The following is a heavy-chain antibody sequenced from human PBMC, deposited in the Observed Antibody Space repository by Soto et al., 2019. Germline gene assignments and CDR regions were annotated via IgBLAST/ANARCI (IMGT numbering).Heavy chain of an antibody. J-gene: IGHJ1*01. D-gene: IGHD3-22*01. CDR2: IYYSGNT. CDR3: VTNGDYYDSSGPKDFQH. Sequence: SETLSLTCTVSGGSIRSGGYYWGWIRQPPGKGLEWIGFIYYSGNTYYNPSLKSRLSISVDTSKNQFSLRLSSVTAADTAVYYCVTNGDYYDSSGPKDFQHWGQGTLVTVSS. CDR1: GGSIRSGGYY. V-gene: IGHV4-31*03.